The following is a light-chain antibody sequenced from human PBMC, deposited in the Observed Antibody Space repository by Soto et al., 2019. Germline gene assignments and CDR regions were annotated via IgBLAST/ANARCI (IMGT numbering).Light chain of an antibody. V-gene: IGKV3-15*01. CDR3: QQYYSYPRT. CDR2: SAS. CDR1: QSISTE. J-gene: IGKJ1*01. Sequence: EIVMTQSPATLSVSPGERATLSCRASQSISTELAWYQQKPGQPPRLLIYSASTRATGVPARFTGSGSGSEFTLTISGLQSEDFAVYYCQQYYSYPRTFGQGTKVEIK.